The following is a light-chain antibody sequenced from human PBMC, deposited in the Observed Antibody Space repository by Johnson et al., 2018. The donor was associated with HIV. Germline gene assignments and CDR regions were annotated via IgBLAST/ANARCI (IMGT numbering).Light chain of an antibody. CDR3: GTWDSSLSAGTRYV. CDR1: NSNIGSNT. V-gene: IGLV1-44*01. J-gene: IGLJ1*01. CDR2: SHS. Sequence: QSVLTQPPSTSGTPGQRVTISCSGSNSNIGSNTVNWHHPVSGTAPKLLIYSHSQLPSGVPDRFSASKSGTSASLAISGLQSEDEADYFCGTWDSSLSAGTRYVFGTGTKVTVL.